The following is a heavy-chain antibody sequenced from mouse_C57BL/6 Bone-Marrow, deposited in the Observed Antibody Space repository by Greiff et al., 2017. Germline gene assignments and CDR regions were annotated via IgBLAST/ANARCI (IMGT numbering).Heavy chain of an antibody. V-gene: IGHV1-55*01. Sequence: QVQLQQPGAELVKPGASVKMSCKASGYTFTSYWITWVKQRPGQGLEWIGDIYPGSGSTNYNEKFKSKVTLAVDTSSSPAYMQLSSLTSEDTAVYYCARPYYYSYWYIDVWGTGTTVTVSA. CDR3: ARPYYYSYWYIDV. CDR2: IYPGSGST. CDR1: GYTFTSYW. D-gene: IGHD2-10*01. J-gene: IGHJ1*03.